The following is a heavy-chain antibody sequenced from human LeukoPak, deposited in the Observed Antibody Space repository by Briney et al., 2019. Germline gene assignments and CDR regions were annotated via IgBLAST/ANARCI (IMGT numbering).Heavy chain of an antibody. CDR3: ARDLEFPDY. D-gene: IGHD3-3*01. CDR1: GYTFTSYG. Sequence: ASVKVSCNASGYTFTSYGITWMRQAPGQGLEWMGWISTNNGNTNYVQKFQGRVTMTTDTSTSTAYMELRSLTSDDTAVYYCARDLEFPDYWGQGTLVTVSS. CDR2: ISTNNGNT. V-gene: IGHV1-18*01. J-gene: IGHJ4*02.